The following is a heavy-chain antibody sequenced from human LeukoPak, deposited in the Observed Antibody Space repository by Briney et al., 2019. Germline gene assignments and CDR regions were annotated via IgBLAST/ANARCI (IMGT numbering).Heavy chain of an antibody. J-gene: IGHJ4*02. CDR3: ASPDYYGSGSYSYNFDY. V-gene: IGHV1-69*02. Sequence: SVKVFFKAFGGTFSSYSNRRVRQAPGQGLELVGRNIPILGIANYAQKFQGRVTITADKSTSTAYMELSSLRSEDTAVYYCASPDYYGSGSYSYNFDYWGQGTLVTVSS. D-gene: IGHD3-10*01. CDR1: GGTFSSYS. CDR2: NIPILGIA.